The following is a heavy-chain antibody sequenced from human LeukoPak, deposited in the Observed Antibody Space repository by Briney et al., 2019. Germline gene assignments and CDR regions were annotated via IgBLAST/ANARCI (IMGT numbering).Heavy chain of an antibody. D-gene: IGHD3-16*01. J-gene: IGHJ4*02. CDR3: ARDGGYYFDY. V-gene: IGHV4-30-4*08. CDR2: IYYSGST. CDR1: GGSISSGEYY. Sequence: SQTLSLTCTVSGGSISSGEYYWNWIRQPPGKGLEWIGYIYYSGSTYCNPSLKSRVTISVDKSKNQFSLKLSSVTAADTAVYYCARDGGYYFDYWGQGTLVTVSS.